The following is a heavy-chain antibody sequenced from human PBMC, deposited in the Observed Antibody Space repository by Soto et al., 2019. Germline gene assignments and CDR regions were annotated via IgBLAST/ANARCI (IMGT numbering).Heavy chain of an antibody. Sequence: GGSLRLSCEASGFTFSNYAMTWVRQGPGKGLGWVSGITRSCSTRNYAESVKGRFTISRDSSNYTLYLQMTSLRPEDTAVYFCAKSLVVTYYFDYWGQGARVTAPQ. CDR2: ITRSCSTR. CDR1: GFTFSNYA. CDR3: AKSLVVTYYFDY. V-gene: IGHV3-23*01. D-gene: IGHD2-21*01. J-gene: IGHJ4*02.